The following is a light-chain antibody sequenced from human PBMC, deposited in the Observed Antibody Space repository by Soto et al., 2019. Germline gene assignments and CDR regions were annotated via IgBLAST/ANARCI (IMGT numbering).Light chain of an antibody. Sequence: DIQMTQSPSTLSGSVGDRVTITCRASQTISSWLAWYQQKPGKAPKLLIYKASTLKSGVPSRFSGSGSGTEFTLSISSLQPDDSAIYFCRQYKTYTFGRGTRLEIK. CDR1: QTISSW. CDR2: KAS. CDR3: RQYKTYT. J-gene: IGKJ5*01. V-gene: IGKV1-5*03.